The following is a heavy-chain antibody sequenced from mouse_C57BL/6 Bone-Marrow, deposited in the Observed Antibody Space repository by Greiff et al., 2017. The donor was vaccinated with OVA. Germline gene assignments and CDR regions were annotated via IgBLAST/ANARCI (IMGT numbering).Heavy chain of an antibody. CDR1: GFTFSSYG. V-gene: IGHV5-6*01. CDR2: ISSGGSYT. CDR3: ARQTAQAFAWFAY. D-gene: IGHD3-2*02. J-gene: IGHJ3*01. Sequence: EVQVVESGGDLVKPGGSLKLSCAASGFTFSSYGMSWVRQTPDKRLEWVATISSGGSYTYYPDSVKGRFTISRDNAKNTLYLQMSSLKSEDTAMYYCARQTAQAFAWFAYWGQGTLVTVSA.